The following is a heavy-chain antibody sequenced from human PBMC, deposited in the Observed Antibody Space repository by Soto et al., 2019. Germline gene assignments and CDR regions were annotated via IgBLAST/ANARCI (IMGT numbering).Heavy chain of an antibody. Sequence: SGPTLVNPTQTLTLAWTFSGFSLNTSGMCVSWIRQPPGKSLDWLALIDWDDDKYYSTSLKTRITISKDTSKNQVVLTMTNMAPVDTATYYCARIPSYDILTGYYSSYFYYGMDVWGQVTTVTVSS. V-gene: IGHV2-70*01. CDR1: GFSLNTSGMC. CDR3: ARIPSYDILTGYYSSYFYYGMDV. J-gene: IGHJ6*02. CDR2: IDWDDDK. D-gene: IGHD3-9*01.